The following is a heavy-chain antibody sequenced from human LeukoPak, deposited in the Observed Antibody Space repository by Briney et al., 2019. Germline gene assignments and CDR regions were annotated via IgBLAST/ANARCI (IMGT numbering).Heavy chain of an antibody. Sequence: GGSLRLSCAASGFTFSSYAMSWVRQAPGKGREWVSAISGSGGSTYYADSVKGRFTVSRDNSKNTLYLQMNSLRAEDTAVYYCAKDPYSGSYYDYWGQGTLVTVSS. D-gene: IGHD1-26*01. V-gene: IGHV3-23*01. CDR1: GFTFSSYA. J-gene: IGHJ4*02. CDR3: AKDPYSGSYYDY. CDR2: ISGSGGST.